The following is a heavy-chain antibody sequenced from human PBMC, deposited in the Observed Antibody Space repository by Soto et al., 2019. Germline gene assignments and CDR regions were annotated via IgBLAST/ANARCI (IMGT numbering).Heavy chain of an antibody. V-gene: IGHV1-3*05. Sequence: QVQLVQSGAEEKKPGASVKVSCKASGYTFTGYAMHWVRQAPGQRLEWMGWINAGNGNTKHSQKFQGRVTITRDTSASTAYMGLSSLRSEGTAVYYCARSAISPFGGLIGPFDYWGQGNLVTVSS. J-gene: IGHJ4*02. D-gene: IGHD3-16*02. CDR2: INAGNGNT. CDR1: GYTFTGYA. CDR3: ARSAISPFGGLIGPFDY.